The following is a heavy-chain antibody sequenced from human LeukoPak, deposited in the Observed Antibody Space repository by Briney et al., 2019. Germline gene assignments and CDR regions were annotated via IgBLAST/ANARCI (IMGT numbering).Heavy chain of an antibody. D-gene: IGHD3-3*01. V-gene: IGHV4-38-2*01. Sequence: SDTLSLTCALSGYSLGKNYYWGWILQSPGTGLEWIGGIYGRASTSYNPSLMNRVTMSVDTSKNHFSLQLTSVTAADTAVYYCARYDSRGSASTKFDYWGPGSQVTVSS. CDR3: ARYDSRGSASTKFDY. CDR2: IYGRAST. J-gene: IGHJ4*02. CDR1: GYSLGKNYY.